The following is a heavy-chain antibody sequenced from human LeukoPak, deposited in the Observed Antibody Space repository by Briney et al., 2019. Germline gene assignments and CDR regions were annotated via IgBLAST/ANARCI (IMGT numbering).Heavy chain of an antibody. J-gene: IGHJ4*02. V-gene: IGHV1-2*02. Sequence: ASVTVSCKASGYTFTGYYMHWVRQAPGQGLEWMGWINPNSGGTNYAQKFQGRVTMTRDTSISTAYMELSRLRSDDTAVYYCARVRNSYGYRYYFDYWGQGTLVTVSS. CDR3: ARVRNSYGYRYYFDY. CDR2: INPNSGGT. CDR1: GYTFTGYY. D-gene: IGHD5-18*01.